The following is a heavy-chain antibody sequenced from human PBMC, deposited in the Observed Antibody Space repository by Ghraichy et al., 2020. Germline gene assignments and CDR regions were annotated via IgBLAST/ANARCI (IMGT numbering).Heavy chain of an antibody. Sequence: GESLNISCATSGFTFDDYYMTWVRQAPGKGLEWLSYISTLGSGIYDADSVKGRFTISRDNVKNSLYLQMNSLGADDTAVYYCARLGPYPRSWTQPLDHWGQGILVTVSS. CDR1: GFTFDDYY. CDR2: ISTLGSGI. D-gene: IGHD5-18*01. V-gene: IGHV3-11*01. J-gene: IGHJ4*02. CDR3: ARLGPYPRSWTQPLDH.